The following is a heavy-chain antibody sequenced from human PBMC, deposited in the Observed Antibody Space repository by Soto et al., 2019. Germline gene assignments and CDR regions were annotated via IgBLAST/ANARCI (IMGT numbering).Heavy chain of an antibody. D-gene: IGHD3-22*01. CDR3: AIGVQAYYYDSSGYYPPLYYFDY. J-gene: IGHJ4*02. V-gene: IGHV1-69*02. CDR1: GGTFSSYT. CDR2: IIPILGIA. Sequence: QVQLVQSGAEVKKPGSSVKVSCKASGGTFSSYTISWVRQAPGQGLEWMGRIIPILGIANYAQKFQGRVTITADKSTSTAYMELSSLRSEDTAVYYCAIGVQAYYYDSSGYYPPLYYFDYWGQGTLVTVSS.